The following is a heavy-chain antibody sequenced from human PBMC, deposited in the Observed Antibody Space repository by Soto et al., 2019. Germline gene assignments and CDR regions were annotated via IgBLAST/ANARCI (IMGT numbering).Heavy chain of an antibody. CDR2: IDPSDSYT. CDR3: ASAAGYCSGGSCPFYYYYGMDV. V-gene: IGHV5-10-1*01. J-gene: IGHJ6*02. Sequence: GESLKRSCKGSGYSFPNTWIHWVRQMPCKGLESMGRIDPSDSYTNYSPSFQGHVTISADKSISTAYLQWSSLKASDTAMYYCASAAGYCSGGSCPFYYYYGMDVWGQGTTVTVSS. D-gene: IGHD2-15*01. CDR1: GYSFPNTW.